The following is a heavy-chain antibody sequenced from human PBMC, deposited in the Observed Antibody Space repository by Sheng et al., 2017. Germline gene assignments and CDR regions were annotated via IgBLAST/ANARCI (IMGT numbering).Heavy chain of an antibody. D-gene: IGHD2-15*01. Sequence: QVQLVESGGGVVQPGRSLRLSCAASGFTFSSYAMHWVRQAPGKGLEWVAVISYDGSNKYYADSVKGRFTISRDNSKNTLYLQMNSLRAEDTAVYYCASLVVVVAANGWFDPWGRGNPWSPSPQ. CDR2: ISYDGSNK. CDR1: GFTFSSYA. J-gene: IGHJ5*02. CDR3: ASLVVVVAANGWFDP. V-gene: IGHV3-30-3*01.